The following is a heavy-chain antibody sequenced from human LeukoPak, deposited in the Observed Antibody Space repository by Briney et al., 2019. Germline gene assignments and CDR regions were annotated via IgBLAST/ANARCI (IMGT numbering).Heavy chain of an antibody. Sequence: PGVSLRLSCAASGFTFSSYGMHWVRQAPGKGLEWVAFIRYDGSNKYYADSVKGRFTISRDNSKNTLYLQMNSLRAEDTAVYYCAKGRESEIAAAGNSYFDYWGQGTLVTVSS. CDR3: AKGRESEIAAAGNSYFDY. J-gene: IGHJ4*02. V-gene: IGHV3-30*02. CDR1: GFTFSSYG. CDR2: IRYDGSNK. D-gene: IGHD6-13*01.